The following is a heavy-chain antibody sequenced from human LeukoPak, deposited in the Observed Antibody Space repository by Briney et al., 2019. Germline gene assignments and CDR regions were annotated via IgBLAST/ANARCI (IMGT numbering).Heavy chain of an antibody. CDR2: INHSGST. V-gene: IGHV4-34*01. CDR3: ASRSYDFWSGYYADY. Sequence: SETLSLTCAVYGGSFSGYSWSWIRQPPGKGLEWIGEINHSGSTNYNPSLKSRVTISVDTSKNQFSLKLSSVTAADTAVYYCASRSYDFWSGYYADYWGQGTLVTVSS. CDR1: GGSFSGYS. J-gene: IGHJ4*02. D-gene: IGHD3-3*01.